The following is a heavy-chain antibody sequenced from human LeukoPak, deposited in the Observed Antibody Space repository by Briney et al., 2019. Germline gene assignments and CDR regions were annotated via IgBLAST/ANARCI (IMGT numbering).Heavy chain of an antibody. CDR3: ARQTAKNVDTARFDS. J-gene: IGHJ4*02. Sequence: SETLSLTCAISGGSINNYYWSWIRQPPGKGLEWIGCIYYSGTTNYSPSLNSRVNISLDTAKNQFSLRLSSVTAADTAVYYCARQTAKNVDTARFDSWGQGTLVTVSS. CDR2: IYYSGTT. CDR1: GGSINNYY. V-gene: IGHV4-59*08. D-gene: IGHD5-18*01.